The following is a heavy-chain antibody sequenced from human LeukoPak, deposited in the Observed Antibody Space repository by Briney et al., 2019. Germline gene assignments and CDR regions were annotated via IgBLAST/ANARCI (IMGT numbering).Heavy chain of an antibody. CDR2: IYYSGTTNY. CDR3: ARSGCTSTSCYLGDY. V-gene: IGHV4-59*08. J-gene: IGHJ4*02. Sequence: SETLSLTCTVSGGSISTNYWSWIRQPPGKGLEWIGYIYYSGTTNYNYNPSLKSRVTISVDTSKSQFSLNLSSVTAADTAVYFRARSGCTSTSCYLGDYWGQGTLVTVSS. CDR1: GGSISTNY. D-gene: IGHD2-2*01.